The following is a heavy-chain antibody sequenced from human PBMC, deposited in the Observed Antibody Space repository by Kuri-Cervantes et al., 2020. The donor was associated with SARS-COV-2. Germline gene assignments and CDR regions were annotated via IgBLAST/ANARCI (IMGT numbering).Heavy chain of an antibody. D-gene: IGHD2-2*01. CDR1: GFTFSGSA. V-gene: IGHV3-73*01. CDR3: TTDQVAGSYCSSTSCYEDY. Sequence: GESLKISCAASGFTFSGSAMHWVRQASGKGLEWVGRIRSKANSHATAYAASVKGRFTISRDDSKNTAYLQMNSLKTEDTAVYYCTTDQVAGSYCSSTSCYEDYWDQGTLVTVSS. J-gene: IGHJ4*02. CDR2: IRSKANSHAT.